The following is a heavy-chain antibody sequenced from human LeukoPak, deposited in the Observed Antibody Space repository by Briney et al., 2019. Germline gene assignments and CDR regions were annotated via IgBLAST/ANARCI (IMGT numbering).Heavy chain of an antibody. CDR1: GFIFGTYG. Sequence: GGSLRLSCAASGFIFGTYGMHWVRQAPGKGLEWVAVISYDGSKEYYADSVKGRFTISRDNSKNTLYLQINSLRAEDTAVYYCARDRGIFSIHYYYYMDVWGKGTTVTVSS. J-gene: IGHJ6*03. V-gene: IGHV3-30*03. CDR2: ISYDGSKE. D-gene: IGHD3-10*01. CDR3: ARDRGIFSIHYYYYMDV.